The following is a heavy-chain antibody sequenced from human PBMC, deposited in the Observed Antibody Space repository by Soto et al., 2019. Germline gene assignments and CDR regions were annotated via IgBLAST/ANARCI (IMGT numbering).Heavy chain of an antibody. V-gene: IGHV1-69*13. Sequence: SVKVSCKASGGTFSSYAISWVRQAPGQGLEWMGGIIPIFGTANYAQKFQGRVTITADESTSTGYMELSSLRSEDTAVYYCARSGLAAQYYYYYGMDVWGQGTTVTVSS. CDR3: ARSGLAAQYYYYYGMDV. J-gene: IGHJ6*02. D-gene: IGHD6-13*01. CDR2: IIPIFGTA. CDR1: GGTFSSYA.